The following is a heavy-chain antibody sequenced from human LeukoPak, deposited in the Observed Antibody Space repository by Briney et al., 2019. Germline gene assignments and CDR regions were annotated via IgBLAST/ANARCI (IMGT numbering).Heavy chain of an antibody. CDR3: ARDLSGNKYGHFDY. V-gene: IGHV1-46*01. Sequence: ASVKVSCKASGYTFASYYMHWVRQAPRRGLEWMGIINPSGGSTTYAQKLQGRVTMTRDTSTSTVYMELSSLRSEDTAVYYCARDLSGNKYGHFDYWGQGTLVTVSS. J-gene: IGHJ4*02. CDR2: INPSGGST. D-gene: IGHD2-8*01. CDR1: GYTFASYY.